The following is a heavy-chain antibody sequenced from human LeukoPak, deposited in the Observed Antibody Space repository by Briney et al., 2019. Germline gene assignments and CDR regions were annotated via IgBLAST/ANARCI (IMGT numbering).Heavy chain of an antibody. CDR1: GFIFRNYA. CDR3: VKWGDYDILTGYYVPDF. Sequence: PGGSLRLSCAASGFIFRNYAMSWVRQAPGKGLEWVSAITGSGDTTYYADSVKGRFTISRDNSKNALYVEMNTQRAEDTAVYYCVKWGDYDILTGYYVPDFWGQGTLVTVSS. CDR2: ITGSGDTT. D-gene: IGHD3-9*01. V-gene: IGHV3-23*01. J-gene: IGHJ4*02.